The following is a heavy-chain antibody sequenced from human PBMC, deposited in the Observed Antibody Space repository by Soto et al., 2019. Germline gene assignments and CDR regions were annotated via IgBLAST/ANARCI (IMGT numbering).Heavy chain of an antibody. D-gene: IGHD6-19*01. CDR1: GYSFTNYY. Sequence: ASVKVSCKASGYSFTNYYMHWVRQAPEQGLEWMGIINPSGGSTSYAQKFQDRITMTRDTSTSTVYMELSSLRSEDTAVYYCARATSGSTYAHFYYWGQGTLVTVSS. V-gene: IGHV1-46*01. CDR3: ARATSGSTYAHFYY. CDR2: INPSGGST. J-gene: IGHJ4*02.